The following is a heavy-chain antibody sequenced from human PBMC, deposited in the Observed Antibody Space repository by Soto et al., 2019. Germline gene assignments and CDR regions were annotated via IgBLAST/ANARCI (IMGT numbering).Heavy chain of an antibody. Sequence: EVQLVESGGGLVQPGGSLRLSCVVSGFTFSSYWMHWVRQAPGKGLECVANIHQDGSETYYVDSVKGRFTITRDNAKKSLYLQMNTLRVEDTAVYYGVGSGRFSLWGQGTLVTVSS. V-gene: IGHV3-7*01. CDR1: GFTFSSYW. CDR3: VGSGRFSL. CDR2: IHQDGSET. D-gene: IGHD3-10*01. J-gene: IGHJ4*02.